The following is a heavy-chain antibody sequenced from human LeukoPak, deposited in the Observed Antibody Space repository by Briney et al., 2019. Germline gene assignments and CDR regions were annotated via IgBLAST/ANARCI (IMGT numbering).Heavy chain of an antibody. D-gene: IGHD3-9*01. Sequence: GGSLRLSCAASGFTFRSYGMHWVRQAPGKGLEWVALISYDGNNKYYADSVKGRFTISRDNSKNTLYLQMNSLRAEDTAVYYCARDGRPYYDILTGYPYYYYYMDVWGKGTTVTVSS. CDR3: ARDGRPYYDILTGYPYYYYYMDV. J-gene: IGHJ6*03. V-gene: IGHV3-30*03. CDR2: ISYDGNNK. CDR1: GFTFRSYG.